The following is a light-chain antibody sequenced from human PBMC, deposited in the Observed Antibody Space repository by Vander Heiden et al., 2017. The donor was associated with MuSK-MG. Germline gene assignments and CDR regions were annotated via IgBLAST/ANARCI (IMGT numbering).Light chain of an antibody. J-gene: IGLJ3*02. Sequence: QAVLTQPSSLPASPGASASLTCTLRSGINVGTYRIYWYQQKPGSPPQYLLKYKSDSDKQQGSGVPSRFSGSKDASANAGILLISGLQSEDEADYYCMIWHNSAWVFGGGTKLTVL. V-gene: IGLV5-45*03. CDR2: YKSDSDK. CDR3: MIWHNSAWV. CDR1: SGINVGTYR.